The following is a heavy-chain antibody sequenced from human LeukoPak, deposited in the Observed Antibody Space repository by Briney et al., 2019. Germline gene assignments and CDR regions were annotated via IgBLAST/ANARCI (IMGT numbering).Heavy chain of an antibody. CDR1: GGSISSYY. CDR3: ARVRYCSTNRCYDREFDN. V-gene: IGHV4-59*01. J-gene: IGHJ4*02. CDR2: IYYSGST. Sequence: SETLSLTCTVSGGSISSYYWSWIRQPPGKGLEWIGYIYYSGSTNYNPSLKSRVTISVDTSKNQFSLKLNSVTAADTAVYYCARVRYCSTNRCYDREFDNWGQGTLVTVSS. D-gene: IGHD2-2*01.